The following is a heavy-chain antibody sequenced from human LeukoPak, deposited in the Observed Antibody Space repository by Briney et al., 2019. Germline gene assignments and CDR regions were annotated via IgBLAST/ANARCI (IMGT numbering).Heavy chain of an antibody. CDR1: GFTFSSYS. CDR2: ISSSSITI. Sequence: PGGSLRLSCAASGFTFSSYSLNWVRQAPGKGLEWVSFISSSSITICYADSVKGRFTISRDNAEKSLYLQMNSLRAEDTAVYYCARDRGGSYSAIDYWGQGTLVTVSS. J-gene: IGHJ4*02. D-gene: IGHD2-15*01. CDR3: ARDRGGSYSAIDY. V-gene: IGHV3-48*04.